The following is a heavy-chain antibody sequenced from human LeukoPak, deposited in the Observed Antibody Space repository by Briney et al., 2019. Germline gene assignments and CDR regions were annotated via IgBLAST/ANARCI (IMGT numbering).Heavy chain of an antibody. CDR2: ISATGYTT. CDR1: GFILSTYA. Sequence: GGSLRLSCAASGFILSTYAMSWVRQAPGKGLEWVSAISATGYTTYYADSVKGRFTISTDNSKSTVYLQMNSLRAEDTAVYYCTRAIRATGTDYWGQGTLVTVSS. V-gene: IGHV3-23*01. J-gene: IGHJ4*02. CDR3: TRAIRATGTDY. D-gene: IGHD6-13*01.